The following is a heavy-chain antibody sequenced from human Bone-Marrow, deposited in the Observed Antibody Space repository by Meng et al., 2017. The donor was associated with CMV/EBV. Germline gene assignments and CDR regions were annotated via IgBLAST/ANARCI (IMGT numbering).Heavy chain of an antibody. CDR1: GFTFSSFW. J-gene: IGHJ4*02. Sequence: GGSLRLSCAASGFTFSSFWMSWVRQAPGKGLEWVANIKQDGSEKYYVDSVKGRFTISRDNAKNSLYLQMNSLRGEDTAVYYCARELYDSSGIRYDYWGQVTLVTVSS. V-gene: IGHV3-7*01. D-gene: IGHD3-22*01. CDR3: ARELYDSSGIRYDY. CDR2: IKQDGSEK.